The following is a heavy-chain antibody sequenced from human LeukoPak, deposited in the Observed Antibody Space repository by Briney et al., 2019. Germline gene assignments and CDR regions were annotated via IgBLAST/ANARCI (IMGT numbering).Heavy chain of an antibody. V-gene: IGHV3-30*09. CDR3: VTDITMVRGGS. CDR1: GFAFSSNA. J-gene: IGHJ4*02. CDR2: MSYDGKKI. D-gene: IGHD3-10*01. Sequence: GGSLGLSCAASGFAFSSNAMHWVRQAPGKGLEWVADMSYDGKKINYADSVKGRFAISRDNSKNTLYLQMNSLRPEDTAIYYCVTDITMVRGGSWGQGTLVTVSS.